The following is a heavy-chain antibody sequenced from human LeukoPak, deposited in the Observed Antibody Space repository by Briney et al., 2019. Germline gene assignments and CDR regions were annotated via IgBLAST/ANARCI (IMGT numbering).Heavy chain of an antibody. CDR3: ARVTVGYDSRGYYPTTFDY. CDR2: ISHNGGGT. J-gene: IGHJ4*02. CDR1: GFTFTDYA. Sequence: PGGSLRLSCAASGFTFTDYAMSWVRQAPEKGLEWVSIISHNGGGTYYAESVKGRFTISRDNSKNTVYLQMNSLRAEDAAVYYCARVTVGYDSRGYYPTTFDYWGQGTLVTVSS. V-gene: IGHV3-23*01. D-gene: IGHD3-22*01.